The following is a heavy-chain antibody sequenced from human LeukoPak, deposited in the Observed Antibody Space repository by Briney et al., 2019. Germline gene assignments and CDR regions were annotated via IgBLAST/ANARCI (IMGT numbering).Heavy chain of an antibody. CDR3: ARDQVGTHCSSTNCYFDAFDI. J-gene: IGHJ3*02. D-gene: IGHD2-2*01. V-gene: IGHV1-24*01. Sequence: ASVKVSCKVSGYTLTELSMHWVRQAPGKGLEWMGGFDPDDGERIYAQKFQGRITLTEDTSTDIAYMELSSLRSEDTAVYYCARDQVGTHCSSTNCYFDAFDIWGQGTMVTVSS. CDR2: FDPDDGER. CDR1: GYTLTELS.